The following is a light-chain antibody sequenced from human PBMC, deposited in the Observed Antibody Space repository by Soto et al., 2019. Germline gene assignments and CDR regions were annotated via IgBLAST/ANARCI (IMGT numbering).Light chain of an antibody. CDR1: QSISSSY. J-gene: IGKJ1*01. CDR3: QQYNNWTRT. V-gene: IGKV3-15*01. CDR2: CAS. Sequence: EIVLTQCPGTLSLSPGERATLSCRASQSISSSYLAWYQQKPGQAPRLLIYCASTRATGIPAMFSGSGAGTEFTLAISSLQSEDFAVYYCQQYNNWTRTFGQGTKVEIK.